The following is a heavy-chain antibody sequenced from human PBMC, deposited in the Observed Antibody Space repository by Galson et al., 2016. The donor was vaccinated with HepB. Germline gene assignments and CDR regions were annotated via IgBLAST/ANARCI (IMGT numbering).Heavy chain of an antibody. Sequence: SLRLSCAASGFTFSSYGMHWVRQAPGKGLEWVAVIWYDGSNKYYADSVKGRFTISRDNSKNTLYLQMNSLRPEDTAVYYCARCVDTSMAPFDYWGQGTLLTVSS. CDR2: IWYDGSNK. V-gene: IGHV3-33*01. CDR1: GFTFSSYG. J-gene: IGHJ4*02. D-gene: IGHD5-18*01. CDR3: ARCVDTSMAPFDY.